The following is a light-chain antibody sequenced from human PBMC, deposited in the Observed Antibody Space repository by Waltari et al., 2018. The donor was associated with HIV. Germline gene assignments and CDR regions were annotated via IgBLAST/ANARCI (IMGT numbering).Light chain of an antibody. Sequence: QSALTQPASLSGSPGQSITITCSGTGSDIGLYDLVSWYRQEPGKAPRIRIYGVSNRPSEISRLFSGSKARTTASLTISALQADDEGDYYCSAYTMSGSLVVGGGTKLTVL. V-gene: IGLV2-14*01. CDR2: GVS. CDR3: SAYTMSGSLV. CDR1: GSDIGLYDL. J-gene: IGLJ2*01.